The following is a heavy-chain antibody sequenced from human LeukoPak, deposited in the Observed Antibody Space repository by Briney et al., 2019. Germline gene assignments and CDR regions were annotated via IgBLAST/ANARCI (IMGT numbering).Heavy chain of an antibody. J-gene: IGHJ4*02. CDR1: GYSFTSYW. CDR3: GRGGYYSGGIFYYYFDY. V-gene: IGHV5-51*01. D-gene: IGHD2-15*01. CDR2: IYPGDSDT. Sequence: KPGESLKISCKGSGYSFTSYWIGWVRQMPGKGLEWMGIIYPGDSDTRYSPSFQGQVTISADKSISTAYLQWSSLKASDTAMYYCGRGGYYSGGIFYYYFDYWGQGTLVTVSS.